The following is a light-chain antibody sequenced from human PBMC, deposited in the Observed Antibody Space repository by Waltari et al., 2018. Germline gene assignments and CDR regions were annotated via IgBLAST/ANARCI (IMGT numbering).Light chain of an antibody. CDR3: ATWDDRLTGVL. CDR2: SND. V-gene: IGLV1-44*01. CDR1: NSHIGSNV. Sequence: QSVLTQPPSASGTPGQRVTISCSGSNSHIGSNVVNWYQQLPGKAPRLLIYSNDKRPAVVPDRFSGSKSGTSASLAISGRQSEEEADYYCATWDDRLTGVLFGGGTKVTVL. J-gene: IGLJ3*02.